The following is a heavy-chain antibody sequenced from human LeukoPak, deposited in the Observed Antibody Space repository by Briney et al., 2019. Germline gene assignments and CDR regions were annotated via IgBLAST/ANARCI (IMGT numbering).Heavy chain of an antibody. J-gene: IGHJ4*02. V-gene: IGHV1-2*02. CDR1: GYTFTGYY. CDR2: INPNSGGT. D-gene: IGHD3-10*01. Sequence: ASVKVSCNASGYTFTGYYMHWVRQAPGQGLEWMGWINPNSGGTNYAQKFQGRVTMTRDTSISTAYMELSRLRSDDTAVYYCARDGLLRFGGIDYWGQGTLVTVSS. CDR3: ARDGLLRFGGIDY.